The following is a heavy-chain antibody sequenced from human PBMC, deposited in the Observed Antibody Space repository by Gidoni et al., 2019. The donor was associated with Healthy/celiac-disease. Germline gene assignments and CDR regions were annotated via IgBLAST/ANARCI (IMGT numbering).Heavy chain of an antibody. CDR3: AKPVRESSSWNYFDY. V-gene: IGHV3-23*01. CDR2: ISGSGGST. Sequence: EVQLLESGGGWVRPGGSLRLSCEPSGFTFGRYAMSWVRQAPGKGLEWVSAISGSGGSTYYADSVKGRFTISRDNSKNTLYLQMNSLRAEDTAVYYCAKPVRESSSWNYFDYWGQGTLVTVSS. D-gene: IGHD6-13*01. CDR1: GFTFGRYA. J-gene: IGHJ4*02.